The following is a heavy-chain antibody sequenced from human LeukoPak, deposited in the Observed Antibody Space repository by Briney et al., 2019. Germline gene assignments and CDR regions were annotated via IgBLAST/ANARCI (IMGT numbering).Heavy chain of an antibody. Sequence: SETLSLTCTVSGGSITSGSYYWGWIRQPPGKGLEWIGSIYYTGSTYYNPSLKSRVTISVDTSKNQFSLKLRSVTAADTAVYYCARGSVRGVIDWGQGTLVTVSS. J-gene: IGHJ4*02. D-gene: IGHD3-10*01. CDR1: GGSITSGSYY. CDR3: ARGSVRGVID. CDR2: IYYTGST. V-gene: IGHV4-39*07.